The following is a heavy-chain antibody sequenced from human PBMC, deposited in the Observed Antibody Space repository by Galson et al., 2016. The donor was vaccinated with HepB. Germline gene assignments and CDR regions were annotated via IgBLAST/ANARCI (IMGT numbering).Heavy chain of an antibody. V-gene: IGHV3-23*01. D-gene: IGHD3-16*01. J-gene: IGHJ6*04. CDR1: GFTFSSYG. CDR3: VRGSTAPDV. Sequence: SLRLSCAGSGFTFSSYGMTWVRQAPGKGLEDVSSISMSGGSRDYAESVKGRFTISRDNSRNTLFLQMNSLRVEDTGEYYCVRGSTAPDVWGKGTTVTVSS. CDR2: ISMSGGSR.